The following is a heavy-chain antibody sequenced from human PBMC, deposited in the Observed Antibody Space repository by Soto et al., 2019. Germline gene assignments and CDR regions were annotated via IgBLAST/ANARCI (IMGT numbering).Heavy chain of an antibody. V-gene: IGHV3-23*01. CDR2: ISRTGDSA. J-gene: IGHJ6*02. D-gene: IGHD3-22*01. CDR1: GFSFSDYA. Sequence: SLRLSCAASGFSFSDYAMGWVRQAPGKGLEWVSSISRTGDSAYYADSVKGRFAISRDRSKNRLSLQMNSLRVEDTAVYYCARVVDYCDPYYYYGMDVWGQGTTVTVSS. CDR3: ARVVDYCDPYYYYGMDV.